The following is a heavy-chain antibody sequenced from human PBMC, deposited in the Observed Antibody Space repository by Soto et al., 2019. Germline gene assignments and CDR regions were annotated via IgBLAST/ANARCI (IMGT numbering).Heavy chain of an antibody. CDR1: GYSFTSYF. D-gene: IGHD3-22*01. V-gene: IGHV1-46*01. CDR3: AREYGNYDSSGYYDY. CDR2: INPSGGST. Sequence: ASVKVSCKTSGYSFTSYFIHWVRQAPGQGPEWMGIINPSGGSTNYAQKLQGRVSMTRDRSTSTVHMELSNLRSDDTDMYYCAREYGNYDSSGYYDYWGQGTLVTVSS. J-gene: IGHJ4*02.